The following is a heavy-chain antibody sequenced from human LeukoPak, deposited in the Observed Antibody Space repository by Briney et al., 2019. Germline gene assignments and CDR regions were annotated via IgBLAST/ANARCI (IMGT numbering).Heavy chain of an antibody. J-gene: IGHJ6*04. Sequence: GGSLRLSCAASGFTFSSYAMHWVRQAPGKGLEWVAVISYGGSNKYYADSVKGRFTISRDNSKNTLYLQMNSLRAEDTAVYYCAELGITMIGGVWGKGTTVTISS. CDR2: ISYGGSNK. V-gene: IGHV3-30*04. CDR1: GFTFSSYA. D-gene: IGHD3-10*02. CDR3: AELGITMIGGV.